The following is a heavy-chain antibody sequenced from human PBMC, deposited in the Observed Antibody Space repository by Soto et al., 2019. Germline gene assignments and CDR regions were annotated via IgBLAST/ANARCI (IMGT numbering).Heavy chain of an antibody. CDR1: GGTFSSYA. J-gene: IGHJ6*02. V-gene: IGHV1-69*13. Sequence: SVKVSCKASGGTFSSYAISWVRQAPGQGLEWMGGIIPIFGTANYAQKFQGRVTITADESTSTAYMELSSLRSEGTAVYYCARKYQLLFWDYYGMDVWGQGTTVTVSS. CDR3: ARKYQLLFWDYYGMDV. CDR2: IIPIFGTA. D-gene: IGHD2-2*01.